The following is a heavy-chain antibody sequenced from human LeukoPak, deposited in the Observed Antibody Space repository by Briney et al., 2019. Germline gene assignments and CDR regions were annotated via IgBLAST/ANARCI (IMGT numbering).Heavy chain of an antibody. D-gene: IGHD4-23*01. Sequence: ASVKVSCKASGYTFTSYDINWVRQATGQGLEWMGWMSPNSDNAGYAQKFQGRVTFTRDTSISTAYMELRSLTSEDTAVYYCARDYGGSSGWFDPWGQGTLVTVSS. V-gene: IGHV1-8*01. CDR1: GYTFTSYD. CDR3: ARDYGGSSGWFDP. J-gene: IGHJ5*02. CDR2: MSPNSDNA.